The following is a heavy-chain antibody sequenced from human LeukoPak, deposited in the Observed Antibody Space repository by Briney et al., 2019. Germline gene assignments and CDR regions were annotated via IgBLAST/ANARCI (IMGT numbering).Heavy chain of an antibody. CDR1: GGTFSSYA. CDR2: IIPIFGTA. J-gene: IGHJ6*03. Sequence: VASVKVSCKASGGTFSSYAISWVRQAPGQGLEWMGGIIPIFGTANYAQKFQGRVTITADESTSTAYMELSSLRSEDTAVYYCASKSYYDFWSGYYVDYYYYYMDVWGKGTTVTVSS. V-gene: IGHV1-69*13. CDR3: ASKSYYDFWSGYYVDYYYYYMDV. D-gene: IGHD3-3*01.